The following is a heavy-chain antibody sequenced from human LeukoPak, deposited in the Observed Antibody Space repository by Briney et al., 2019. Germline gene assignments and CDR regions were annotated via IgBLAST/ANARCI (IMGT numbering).Heavy chain of an antibody. V-gene: IGHV1-2*06. J-gene: IGHJ5*02. CDR2: INPNTGGT. CDR1: GYTFTGYY. CDR3: AKVPPSITAAGNWLGP. D-gene: IGHD6-13*01. Sequence: ASVKASCKASGYTFTGYYIHWVRQAPGQGLEWMGRINPNTGGTDYAQKFQGRVTMTRDTSITTAYMELSRLTSDDTAIYYCAKVPPSITAAGNWLGPWGQGALVTVSS.